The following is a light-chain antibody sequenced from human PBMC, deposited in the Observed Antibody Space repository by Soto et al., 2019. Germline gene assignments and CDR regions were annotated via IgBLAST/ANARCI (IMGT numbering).Light chain of an antibody. J-gene: IGLJ1*01. V-gene: IGLV2-14*03. CDR2: EVR. CDR1: SSDVGAYDF. CDR3: SSYTTSSTRV. Sequence: QSALTQPASVSGSPGQSITISCTGTSSDVGAYDFVSWYQQLPDKAPKLMIYEVRNRPSGVSNRFSGSKSVNTATLTISGLQAEDEADYYCSSYTTSSTRVFGTGTKVTVL.